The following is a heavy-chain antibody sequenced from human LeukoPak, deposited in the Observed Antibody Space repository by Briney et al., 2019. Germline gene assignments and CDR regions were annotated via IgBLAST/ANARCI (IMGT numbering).Heavy chain of an antibody. J-gene: IGHJ3*02. D-gene: IGHD2-15*01. Sequence: GASVKVSCKVSGYTLTELSMHWVRQAPGKGLEWTGGFDPEDGETIYAQKFQGRVTMTEDTSTDTAYMELSSLRSEDTAVYYCATAVVVVAATRRAFDIWGQGTMVTVSS. CDR1: GYTLTELS. CDR2: FDPEDGET. V-gene: IGHV1-24*01. CDR3: ATAVVVVAATRRAFDI.